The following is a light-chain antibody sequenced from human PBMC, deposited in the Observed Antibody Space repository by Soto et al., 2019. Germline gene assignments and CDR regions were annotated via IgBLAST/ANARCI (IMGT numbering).Light chain of an antibody. Sequence: QSALTQPASVPGSSGHSITVPCTVPNSYVGGYNYVSWYQQHPGKAPKVIIIGVYNRPSGVSYRFSGSKSGNTASLTISGLQTGDEADYDCISYTNNDTPIFGGGTKLTVL. CDR3: ISYTNNDTPI. V-gene: IGLV2-14*03. CDR2: GVY. J-gene: IGLJ2*01. CDR1: NSYVGGYNY.